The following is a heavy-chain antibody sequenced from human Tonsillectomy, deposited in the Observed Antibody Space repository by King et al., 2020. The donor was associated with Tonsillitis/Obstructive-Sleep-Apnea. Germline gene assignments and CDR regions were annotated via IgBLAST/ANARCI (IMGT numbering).Heavy chain of an antibody. CDR1: GYTFTGYY. Sequence: VQLVQSGAEVKKPGASVQVSCKASGYTFTGYYMHWVRQAPRQGLEWMGWINPNSGGTNYAQKFQGRVTMTRDTSISTAYMELSRLRSDDTAVYYCARVKSGSPTPIDYWGQGNLVTVSS. CDR3: ARVKSGSPTPIDY. CDR2: INPNSGGT. J-gene: IGHJ4*02. D-gene: IGHD1-26*01. V-gene: IGHV1-2*02.